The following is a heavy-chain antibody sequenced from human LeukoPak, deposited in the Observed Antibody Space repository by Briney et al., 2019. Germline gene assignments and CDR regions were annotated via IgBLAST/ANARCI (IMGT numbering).Heavy chain of an antibody. V-gene: IGHV3-30*02. D-gene: IGHD3-10*01. CDR1: GFTFSSYG. CDR3: AKDRGSGSYMVGYFDY. CDR2: IWYGGSNK. J-gene: IGHJ4*02. Sequence: GGSLRLSCAASGFTFSSYGMHWVRQAPGKGLEWVAVIWYGGSNKYYADSVKGRFTNSRDNSKNTLYLQMNSLRAEDTAVYYCAKDRGSGSYMVGYFDYWGQGTLVTVSS.